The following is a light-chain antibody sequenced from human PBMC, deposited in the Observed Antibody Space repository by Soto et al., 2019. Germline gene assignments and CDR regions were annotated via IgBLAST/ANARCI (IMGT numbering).Light chain of an antibody. CDR3: QQYNTWPRT. CDR1: QSVAKR. CDR2: GAS. V-gene: IGKV3-15*01. J-gene: IGKJ2*01. Sequence: EIVMTQSPATLSVSPGEGATLSCRASQSVAKRLAWYQQKPGQAPRLLIYGASSRDTRVPARFSGSGSGTEFTLTSSILQSDDSAVYYCQQYNTWPRTFGQGTKLEIK.